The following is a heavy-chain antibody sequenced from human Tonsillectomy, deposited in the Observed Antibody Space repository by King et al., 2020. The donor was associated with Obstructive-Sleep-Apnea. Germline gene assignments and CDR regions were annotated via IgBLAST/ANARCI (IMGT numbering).Heavy chain of an antibody. D-gene: IGHD2-15*01. CDR3: AKGRSYYYYGMDV. Sequence: QLVQSGGVVVQPGGSLRLSCVASGFTFYDYTMHWVRQAPGTGLEWVSLIGWDGGGTFYADSVKGRFTISRDNSKNSLYLQMNNLRTEDTALYYCAKGRSYYYYGMDVWGQGTTVTVSS. J-gene: IGHJ6*02. CDR1: GFTFYDYT. V-gene: IGHV3-43*01. CDR2: IGWDGGGT.